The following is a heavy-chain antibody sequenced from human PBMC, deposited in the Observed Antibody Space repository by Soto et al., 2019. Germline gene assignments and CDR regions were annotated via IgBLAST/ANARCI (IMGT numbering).Heavy chain of an antibody. CDR3: ARSGLARPYSASHWFDP. Sequence: PGGSLRLSCAASGFTFDDYGMHWVRQAPGKGLEWVSRISWNSGSIGYADSVKGRFTISRDNAKNSLFLQMNSLRGEDTAVYYCARSGLARPYSASHWFDPWGHGTLVTVSS. D-gene: IGHD3-22*01. V-gene: IGHV3-9*01. CDR2: ISWNSGSI. CDR1: GFTFDDYG. J-gene: IGHJ5*02.